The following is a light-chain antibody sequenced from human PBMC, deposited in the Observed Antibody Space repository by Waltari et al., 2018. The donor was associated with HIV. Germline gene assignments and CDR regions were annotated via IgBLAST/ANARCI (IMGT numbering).Light chain of an antibody. J-gene: IGKJ2*01. Sequence: EIVMPQSPATLSVSPGERATLSCRASQSVSSNLAWYQQKPGQAPRLLIHGASTSATGIPARFSGSGSGTEFTLTISSLQSEDFAVYYCQQYNNWPPMYTFGQGTKLEIK. CDR2: GAS. CDR3: QQYNNWPPMYT. V-gene: IGKV3-15*01. CDR1: QSVSSN.